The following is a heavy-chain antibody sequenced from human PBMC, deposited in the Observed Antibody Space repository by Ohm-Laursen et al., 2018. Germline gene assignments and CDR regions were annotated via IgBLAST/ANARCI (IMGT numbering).Heavy chain of an antibody. CDR2: ISSSGSFI. D-gene: IGHD1-1*01. Sequence: SLRLSCSASGFSFSDYFMSWIRQAPGKGLEWISFISSSGSFIYYADSVKGRFTVSRDNAKNTLYLQMNSLRAEDTAVYYCAKGTTDVDYWGQGTLVTVSS. CDR1: GFSFSDYF. CDR3: AKGTTDVDY. J-gene: IGHJ4*02. V-gene: IGHV3-11*01.